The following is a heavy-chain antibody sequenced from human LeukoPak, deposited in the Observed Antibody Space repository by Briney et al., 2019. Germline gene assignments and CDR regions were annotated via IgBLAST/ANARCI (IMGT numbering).Heavy chain of an antibody. D-gene: IGHD3-16*01. CDR2: ISYVGSNK. Sequence: GRSLRLSCAASGFTFSSYGMHWVRQAPGKGLEWVAVISYVGSNKYYADSVKGRFTISRDNSKNTLYLQMNSLRAEDTAVYYCAKDLTGGGEFDPWGQGTLVTVSS. J-gene: IGHJ5*02. CDR1: GFTFSSYG. V-gene: IGHV3-30*18. CDR3: AKDLTGGGEFDP.